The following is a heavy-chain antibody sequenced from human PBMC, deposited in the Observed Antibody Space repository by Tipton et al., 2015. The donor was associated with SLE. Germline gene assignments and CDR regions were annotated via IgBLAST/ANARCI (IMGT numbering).Heavy chain of an antibody. Sequence: TLSLTCTVSGDSIIGYYWSWIRQRPGKGLEWIGFIYHSGSTNWNPSLKSRVTTSVDTSKKQFSLKLSPVTAADTAVYYCARNSRYSSLYWGPGPLVTVSS. CDR3: ARNSRYSSLY. J-gene: IGHJ4*02. V-gene: IGHV4-59*12. D-gene: IGHD5-18*01. CDR2: IYHSGST. CDR1: GDSIIGYY.